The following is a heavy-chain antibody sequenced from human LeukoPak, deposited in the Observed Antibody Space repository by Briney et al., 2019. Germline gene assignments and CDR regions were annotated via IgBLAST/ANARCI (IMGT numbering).Heavy chain of an antibody. CDR2: ISTSGSPM. CDR3: AREGTNHIDY. D-gene: IGHD2-8*01. CDR1: GFTFSGYY. V-gene: IGHV3-11*01. Sequence: GGSLRLSSAASGFTFSGYYMSWIRQAPGKGLEWLSYISTSGSPMYYADSVKGRFTISRDNAKNSLYLQVNSLRAEDTAVYYCAREGTNHIDYWGQGTLVTVSS. J-gene: IGHJ4*02.